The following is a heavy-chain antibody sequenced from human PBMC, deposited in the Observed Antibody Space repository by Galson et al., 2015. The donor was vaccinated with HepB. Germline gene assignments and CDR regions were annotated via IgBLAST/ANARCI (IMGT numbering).Heavy chain of an antibody. CDR3: AIYCSSTSCPWGDYYYYYMDV. CDR2: IIPILGIA. CDR1: GGTFSSYA. V-gene: IGHV1-69*04. Sequence: SVKVSCKASGGTFSSYAISWVRQAPGQGLEWMGRIIPILGIANYAQKFQGRVTITADKSTSTAYMELSSLRSEDTAVYYCAIYCSSTSCPWGDYYYYYMDVWGKGTTVTVSS. J-gene: IGHJ6*03. D-gene: IGHD2-2*01.